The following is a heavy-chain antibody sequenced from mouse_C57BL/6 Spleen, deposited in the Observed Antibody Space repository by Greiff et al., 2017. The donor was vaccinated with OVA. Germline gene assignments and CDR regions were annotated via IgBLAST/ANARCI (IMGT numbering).Heavy chain of an antibody. CDR1: GFTFSSYA. Sequence: EVQLVESGGGLVKPGGSLKLSCAASGFTFSSYAMSWVRQTPEKRLEWVATISDGGSYTYYPDNVKGRFTISRDNAKNNLYLQMSHLKSEDTAMYYCAREPLYDGYFDYWGQGTTLTVSS. V-gene: IGHV5-4*01. CDR2: ISDGGSYT. D-gene: IGHD2-12*01. J-gene: IGHJ2*01. CDR3: AREPLYDGYFDY.